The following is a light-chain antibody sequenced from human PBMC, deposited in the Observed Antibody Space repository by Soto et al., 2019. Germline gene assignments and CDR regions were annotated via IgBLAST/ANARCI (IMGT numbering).Light chain of an antibody. CDR1: QSISIT. CDR3: QHYGYSLPNT. J-gene: IGKJ2*01. CDR2: DAS. Sequence: ILLTQSPGTLSLSPGERVTLSCRASQSISITLAWYQQKLGQAPRLLIYDASNRAPGVPDRFSASGSGSDFTLTISGLEPEDFAVYYCQHYGYSLPNTFGEGTKLDIK. V-gene: IGKV3-20*01.